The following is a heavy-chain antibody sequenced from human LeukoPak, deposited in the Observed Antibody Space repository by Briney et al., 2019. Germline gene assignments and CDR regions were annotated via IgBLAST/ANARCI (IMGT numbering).Heavy chain of an antibody. CDR1: GFTSSNYA. V-gene: IGHV3-23*01. Sequence: GGSLRLSCAGPGFTGSGFTSSNYAMSWVRQARGKGLEWVSALIGSGGSTYYAYSAKGRITFSRDNSKNTLYLQMNSLRAEDTAVYYCSKDGTYGSGSLYFFDPWGQGTLVTVSS. CDR3: SKDGTYGSGSLYFFDP. D-gene: IGHD3-10*01. J-gene: IGHJ5*02. CDR2: LIGSGGST.